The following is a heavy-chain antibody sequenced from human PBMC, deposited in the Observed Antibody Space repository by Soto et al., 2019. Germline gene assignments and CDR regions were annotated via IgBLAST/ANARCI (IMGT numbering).Heavy chain of an antibody. V-gene: IGHV3-23*01. CDR2: IGASGDIT. CDR3: AKDDFTDRGDDYFDY. CDR1: GFSFTNFA. J-gene: IGHJ4*02. D-gene: IGHD2-21*02. Sequence: GGSLRLSCAASGFSFTNFAMSWVRQAPGKGLEWVAGIGASGDITWYADSVKGRLSISRDSSKNTLYLQLNSLRFEDTAVYYCAKDDFTDRGDDYFDYWGPGTLVTVSS.